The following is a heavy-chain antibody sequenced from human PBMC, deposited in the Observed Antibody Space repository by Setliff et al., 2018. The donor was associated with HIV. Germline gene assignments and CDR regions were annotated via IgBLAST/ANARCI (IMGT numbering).Heavy chain of an antibody. CDR3: ARAPLSGGSFGWFDP. D-gene: IGHD2-15*01. CDR1: GGSISSGGFY. Sequence: PSETLSLTCTVTGGSISSGGFYWTWIRQPPGKGLEWIGSIYHSGSTYYNPSLQSRVTISVDTSKNQFSLKLSSVTAADTAVYYCARAPLSGGSFGWFDPWGQGTLVTVSS. CDR2: IYHSGST. J-gene: IGHJ5*02. V-gene: IGHV4-39*07.